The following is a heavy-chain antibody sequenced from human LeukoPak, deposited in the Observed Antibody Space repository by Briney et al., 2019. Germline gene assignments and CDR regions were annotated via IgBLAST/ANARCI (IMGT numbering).Heavy chain of an antibody. Sequence: GGSLRLSCAASGFTFSSYAMHWVRQAPGKGLEYVSAISSNGGSTYYANSVKGRFTISRDNSKNTLYLQMGSLRAEDMAVYYCASKRYCSSTSCPGAFDIWGQGTMVTVSS. J-gene: IGHJ3*02. CDR1: GFTFSSYA. CDR2: ISSNGGST. CDR3: ASKRYCSSTSCPGAFDI. D-gene: IGHD2-2*01. V-gene: IGHV3-64*01.